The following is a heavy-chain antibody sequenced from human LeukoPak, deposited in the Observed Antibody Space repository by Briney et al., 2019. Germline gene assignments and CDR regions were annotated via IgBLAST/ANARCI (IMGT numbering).Heavy chain of an antibody. D-gene: IGHD2-15*01. J-gene: IGHJ4*02. Sequence: SVKVSCKPSGGTFNSYTITWVRQAPRQGLEWMGRIIPILHKANYAQKSQVRVTITADKSTSTAYMELSSLISEDTAVYYCARGDQAGDGIDYWGQGTLVTVSS. V-gene: IGHV1-69*08. CDR1: GGTFNSYT. CDR3: ARGDQAGDGIDY. CDR2: IIPILHKA.